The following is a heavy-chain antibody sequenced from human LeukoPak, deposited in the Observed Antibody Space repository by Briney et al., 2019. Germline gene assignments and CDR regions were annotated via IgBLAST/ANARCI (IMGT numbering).Heavy chain of an antibody. CDR2: INHSGST. Sequence: ASETLSLTCAVYGGSFSGYYWSWIRQPPGKGLEWIGEINHSGSTNYNPSLKSRVTISVDTSKNQFSLKLSSVTAADTAVYYCARGGSLRFLEWLPRSGWFDPWGQGTLVTVSP. J-gene: IGHJ5*02. D-gene: IGHD3-3*01. CDR1: GGSFSGYY. CDR3: ARGGSLRFLEWLPRSGWFDP. V-gene: IGHV4-34*01.